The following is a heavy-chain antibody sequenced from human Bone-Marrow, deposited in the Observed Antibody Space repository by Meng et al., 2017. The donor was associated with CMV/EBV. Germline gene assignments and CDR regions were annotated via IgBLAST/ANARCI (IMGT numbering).Heavy chain of an antibody. Sequence: ASVKVSCKASGYTFTSYGISWVRQAPGQGLEWMGWISAYNGNTNYAQKLQGRVTMTTDTSTSTAYMELRSLRSDDTAVYYCARASGYSSGWYRALYYFDYWGQGTRVTVSS. V-gene: IGHV1-18*01. CDR2: ISAYNGNT. CDR3: ARASGYSSGWYRALYYFDY. CDR1: GYTFTSYG. D-gene: IGHD6-19*01. J-gene: IGHJ4*02.